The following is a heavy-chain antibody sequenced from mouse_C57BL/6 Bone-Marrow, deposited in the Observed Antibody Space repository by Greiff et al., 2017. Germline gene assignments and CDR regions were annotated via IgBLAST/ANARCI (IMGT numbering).Heavy chain of an antibody. CDR3: TLSCLWYPDY. CDR1: GFNIKDDY. CDR2: IDPENGDT. J-gene: IGHJ2*01. D-gene: IGHD2-1*01. V-gene: IGHV14-4*01. Sequence: EVQLVESGAELVRPGASVKLSCTASGFNIKDDYMPWVKQRPEQGLEWIGWIDPENGDTEYASKFQGKATITADTSSNTAYLQLSSLTSEDTAVYYCTLSCLWYPDYWGQGTTLTVSS.